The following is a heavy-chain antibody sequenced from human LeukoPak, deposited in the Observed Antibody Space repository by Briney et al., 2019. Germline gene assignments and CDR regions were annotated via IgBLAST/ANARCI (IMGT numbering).Heavy chain of an antibody. CDR1: GGSISSGSYY. CDR2: IYTSGST. V-gene: IGHV4-61*02. CDR3: ARDLNAAVAGTPVPFPYGMDV. Sequence: SQTLSLTCTVSGGSISSGSYYWSWIRQPAGKGLEWLGRIYTSGSTNYNPSLKSRVTISVDTSKNQFSLKLSSVTAADTAVYYCARDLNAAVAGTPVPFPYGMDVWGQGTTVTVSS. D-gene: IGHD6-19*01. J-gene: IGHJ6*02.